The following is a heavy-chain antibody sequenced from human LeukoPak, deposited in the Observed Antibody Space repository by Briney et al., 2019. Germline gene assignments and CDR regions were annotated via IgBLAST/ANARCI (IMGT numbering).Heavy chain of an antibody. CDR1: GFTFSSYA. CDR2: ISYDGSNK. Sequence: GGSLRLSCAASGFTFSSYAMHWVRQAPGKGLEWVAVISYDGSNKYYADSVKGRFTISRDNSKNTLYLQMNSLRAEDTAVYYCARDGVASVTSDAFDIWGQGTMVTVSS. V-gene: IGHV3-30-3*01. CDR3: ARDGVASVTSDAFDI. J-gene: IGHJ3*02. D-gene: IGHD4-17*01.